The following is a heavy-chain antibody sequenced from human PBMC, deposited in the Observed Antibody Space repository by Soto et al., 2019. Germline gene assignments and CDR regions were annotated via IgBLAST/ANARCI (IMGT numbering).Heavy chain of an antibody. D-gene: IGHD6-25*01. CDR2: IYYSGST. CDR3: ARDLGGRWRHNWFDP. V-gene: IGHV4-31*03. Sequence: QVQLQESGPGLVKPSQTLSLTCTVSGGSISGGGYYWSWIRQHPGKGLEWIGYIYYSGSTYYNPSLKSRVTISVDTSKNQFSLKLSSVTAADTAVYYCARDLGGRWRHNWFDPWGQGTLVTVSS. CDR1: GGSISGGGYY. J-gene: IGHJ5*02.